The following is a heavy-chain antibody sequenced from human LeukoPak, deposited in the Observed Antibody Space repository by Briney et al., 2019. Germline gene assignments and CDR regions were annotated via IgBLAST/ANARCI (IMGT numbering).Heavy chain of an antibody. D-gene: IGHD6-13*01. Sequence: ASVKVSCKASGYTFTGYYMHWVRQAPGQGLEWMGWINPNSGGTNYAQKFQGRVTMTRDTSISTAYMELSSLRSDDTAVYYCARSPGTYTTSWYRWFDPWGQGTLVTVSS. J-gene: IGHJ5*02. V-gene: IGHV1-2*02. CDR3: ARSPGTYTTSWYRWFDP. CDR1: GYTFTGYY. CDR2: INPNSGGT.